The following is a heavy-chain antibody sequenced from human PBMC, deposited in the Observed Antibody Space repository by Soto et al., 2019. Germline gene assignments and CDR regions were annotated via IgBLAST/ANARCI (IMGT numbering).Heavy chain of an antibody. CDR2: IDPSDSYT. CDR3: ARQKHNVDTVDFDY. D-gene: IGHD5-18*01. V-gene: IGHV5-10-1*01. CDR1: GYSFTSYW. J-gene: IGHJ4*02. Sequence: GESLKISCKGSGYSFTSYWISWVRQMPGKGLEWMGRIDPSDSYTNYSPSFQGHVTISADKSINTAYLQWSSLKASDTAMYYCARQKHNVDTVDFDYWGQGTLVTVSS.